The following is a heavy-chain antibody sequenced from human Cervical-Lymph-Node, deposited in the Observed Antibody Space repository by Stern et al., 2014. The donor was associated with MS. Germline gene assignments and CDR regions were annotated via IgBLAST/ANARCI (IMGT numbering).Heavy chain of an antibody. CDR2: LSSSGTSV. Sequence: VQLEESGGGLVKPGGSLRLSCAASGFNFNDPYINWVRQRPGKGLEWISYLSSSGTSVHYADSVKGRFIVSRNKDSNSFYLQMDSLRAEDTAIYYCSTLVAHWGQGTLVTVSS. CDR1: GFNFNDPY. J-gene: IGHJ4*02. CDR3: STLVAH. V-gene: IGHV3-11*01. D-gene: IGHD3-16*02.